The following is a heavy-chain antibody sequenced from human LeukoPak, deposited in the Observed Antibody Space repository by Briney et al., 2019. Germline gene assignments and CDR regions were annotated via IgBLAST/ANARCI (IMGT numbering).Heavy chain of an antibody. V-gene: IGHV1-18*01. CDR3: ARVHCSGGSCYPSRYFQH. CDR2: ISAYNGNT. CDR1: GYTFTSYG. D-gene: IGHD2-15*01. Sequence: GASVKVSCKASGYTFTSYGISRVRQAPGQGLEWMGWISAYNGNTNYAQKLQGRVTMTTDTSTSTAYMELRSLRSDDTAVYYCARVHCSGGSCYPSRYFQHWGQGTLVTVSS. J-gene: IGHJ1*01.